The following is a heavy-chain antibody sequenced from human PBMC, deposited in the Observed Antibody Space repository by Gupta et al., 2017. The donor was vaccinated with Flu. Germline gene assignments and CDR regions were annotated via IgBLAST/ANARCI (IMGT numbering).Heavy chain of an antibody. CDR3: ARDYDFWSGYPKYYFDY. V-gene: IGHV3-7*01. CDR2: IKQDGSEK. J-gene: IGHJ4*02. Sequence: EVQLVESGGGLVQPGESLRLSCAASGFTFSSYWMSWVRQAPGKGLEWVANIKQDGSEKYYVDSVKGRFTISRDNAKNSLYLQMNSLRAEDTAVYYCARDYDFWSGYPKYYFDYWGQGTLVTVSS. D-gene: IGHD3-3*01. CDR1: GFTFSSYW.